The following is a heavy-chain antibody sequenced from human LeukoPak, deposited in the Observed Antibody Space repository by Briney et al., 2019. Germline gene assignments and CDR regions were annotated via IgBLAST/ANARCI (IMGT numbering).Heavy chain of an antibody. CDR1: GLSFTNYA. J-gene: IGHJ4*02. V-gene: IGHV3-23*01. CDR3: ARGGDYYDSSGYPSGYFDY. D-gene: IGHD3-22*01. CDR2: LTGYGGA. Sequence: RSGGSLRLSCEASGLSFTNYAMMWVRQAPGKGLQWISTLTGYGGAYYADSGEGRFTISRDNSKNTLYLQMNSLRAEDTAVYYCARGGDYYDSSGYPSGYFDYWGQGTLVTVSS.